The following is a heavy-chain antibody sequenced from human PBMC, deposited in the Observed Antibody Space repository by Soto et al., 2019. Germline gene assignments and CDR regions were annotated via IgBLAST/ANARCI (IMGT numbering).Heavy chain of an antibody. D-gene: IGHD6-6*01. Sequence: EVQLVESGGGLVQPGGSLRLSCAASGFTFNSFNMNWVRQAPGKGLEWVSYISSSGGTIYYADSVKGRFTISRDNAKNSLYLQMSSLRVEDTAVYYCGRNWGSSSLSAFDIWGQGTMVTVSS. CDR2: ISSSGGTI. CDR1: GFTFNSFN. CDR3: GRNWGSSSLSAFDI. V-gene: IGHV3-48*01. J-gene: IGHJ3*02.